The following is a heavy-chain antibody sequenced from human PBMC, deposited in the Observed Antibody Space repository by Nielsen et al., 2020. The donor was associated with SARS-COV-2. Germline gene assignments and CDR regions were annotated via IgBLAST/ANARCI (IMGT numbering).Heavy chain of an antibody. J-gene: IGHJ6*03. CDR3: AKGGYYGSGSYYNDDYYYYMDV. V-gene: IGHV3-30*18. CDR2: ISYDGSNK. Sequence: LSLTCAASGFSFETYGMHWIRQAPGKGLEWVTVISYDGSNKYYADSVKGRFTISRDNSKNTLYLQMNSLRAEDTAVYYCAKGGYYGSGSYYNDDYYYYMDVWGKGTTVTVSS. CDR1: GFSFETYG. D-gene: IGHD3-10*01.